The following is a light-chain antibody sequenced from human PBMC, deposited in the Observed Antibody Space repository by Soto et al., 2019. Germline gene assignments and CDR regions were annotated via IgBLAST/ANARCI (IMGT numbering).Light chain of an antibody. Sequence: QAVVTQEPSLTVSPGGTVTLTCGSSTGAVTSGHYPYWFQQKPGHAPRTLIYDTSNKHSWTPARFSGSLLGGKAALTLSGAQPEDEAEYYCLLSYSGPHVVFGGGTKLTVL. CDR1: TGAVTSGHY. V-gene: IGLV7-46*01. CDR2: DTS. J-gene: IGLJ2*01. CDR3: LLSYSGPHVV.